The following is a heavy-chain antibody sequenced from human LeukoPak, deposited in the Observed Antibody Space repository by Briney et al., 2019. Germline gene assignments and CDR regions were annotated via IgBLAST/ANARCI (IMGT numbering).Heavy chain of an antibody. V-gene: IGHV1-8*01. CDR2: MNPNSGNT. Sequence: ASVKVSCKASGYTFTSYDINWVRQATGQGLEWMGWMNPNSGNTGYAQKFQGRVTMTRNTSISTAYMELSSLRSEDTAVYYCAKPLGYSSSQGFDYWGQGTLVTVSS. CDR1: GYTFTSYD. CDR3: AKPLGYSSSQGFDY. D-gene: IGHD6-13*01. J-gene: IGHJ4*02.